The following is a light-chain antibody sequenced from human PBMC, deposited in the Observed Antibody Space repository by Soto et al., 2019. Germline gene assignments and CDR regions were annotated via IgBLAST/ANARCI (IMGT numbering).Light chain of an antibody. CDR3: QQRSNWPLFI. J-gene: IGKJ3*01. CDR2: DAS. CDR1: QSVSSY. V-gene: IGKV3-11*01. Sequence: EIVLTQSPATLSLSPGERATLSCRASQSVSSYLAWYQQKPGQAPRLLIYDASNRATGIPARFSGSGSGTDFTLTISSLEPEDFAVYYCQQRSNWPLFIFGPGTKVDIK.